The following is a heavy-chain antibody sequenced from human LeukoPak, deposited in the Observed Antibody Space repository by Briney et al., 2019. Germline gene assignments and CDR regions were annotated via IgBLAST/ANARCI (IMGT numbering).Heavy chain of an antibody. CDR1: GFTVSSSY. D-gene: IGHD6-19*01. CDR3: ARGIHISAFYLKGFDP. J-gene: IGHJ5*02. Sequence: GGSLRLSCAASGFTVSSSYMNWVCQAPGKGLEWVSVIYSGGSTNYADSVKGRFIISRDNSKNTLLLQMNSLRIEDTAVYYCARGIHISAFYLKGFDPWGQGTLVTVSS. CDR2: IYSGGST. V-gene: IGHV3-66*02.